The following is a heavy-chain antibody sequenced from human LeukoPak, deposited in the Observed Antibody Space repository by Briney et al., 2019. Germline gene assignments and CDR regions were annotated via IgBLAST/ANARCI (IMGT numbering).Heavy chain of an antibody. CDR2: IYHSGST. Sequence: PSETLSLTCTVSGGSISSSNWWSWVRQPPGKGLEWIGEIYHSGSTNYNPSLKSRVTISVDKSKNQFSLKLSSVTAADTAVYYCARDRIAVAGTPGGFDIWGQGTMVTVSS. CDR1: GGSISSSNW. CDR3: ARDRIAVAGTPGGFDI. J-gene: IGHJ3*02. V-gene: IGHV4-4*02. D-gene: IGHD6-19*01.